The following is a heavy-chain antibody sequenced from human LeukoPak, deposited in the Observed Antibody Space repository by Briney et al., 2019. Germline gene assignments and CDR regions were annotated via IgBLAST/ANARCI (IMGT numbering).Heavy chain of an antibody. V-gene: IGHV4-4*07. Sequence: SETLSLTCTVSGGSISSYYWSWIRQPAGKGLEWIGRIYTSGSTNYNPSPKSRVTMSVDTSKNQFSLKLSSVTAADTAVYYCARDRGDSSGWYSYYYYYMDVWGKGTTVTVSS. CDR2: IYTSGST. D-gene: IGHD6-19*01. CDR3: ARDRGDSSGWYSYYYYYMDV. CDR1: GGSISSYY. J-gene: IGHJ6*03.